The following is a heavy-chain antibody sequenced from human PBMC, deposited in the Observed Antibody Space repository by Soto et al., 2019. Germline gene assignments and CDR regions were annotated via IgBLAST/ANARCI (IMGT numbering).Heavy chain of an antibody. D-gene: IGHD1-7*01. Sequence: QSQTLSLTCAISGDSVSSNSAAWNWIRQSPSRGLEWLGRTYYRSKWYNDYAVSVKSRITINPDTSKNQFSLQLNSVTPEDTAVYYCARASQELPPNVFDYWGQGTLVTVSS. J-gene: IGHJ4*02. CDR1: GDSVSSNSAA. V-gene: IGHV6-1*01. CDR2: TYYRSKWYN. CDR3: ARASQELPPNVFDY.